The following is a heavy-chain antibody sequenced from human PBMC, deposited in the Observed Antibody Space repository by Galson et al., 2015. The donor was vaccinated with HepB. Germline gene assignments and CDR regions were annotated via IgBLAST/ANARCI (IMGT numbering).Heavy chain of an antibody. CDR1: GFTFSSYA. J-gene: IGHJ3*02. D-gene: IGHD3-22*01. CDR2: ISYDGSNK. V-gene: IGHV3-30-3*01. CDR3: ASWHYDSSGYDAFDI. Sequence: SLRLSCAASGFTFSSYAMHWVRQAPGKGLEWVAVISYDGSNKYYADSVKGRFTISRDNSKNTLYLQMNSLRAEDTAVYYCASWHYDSSGYDAFDIWGQGTMVTVSS.